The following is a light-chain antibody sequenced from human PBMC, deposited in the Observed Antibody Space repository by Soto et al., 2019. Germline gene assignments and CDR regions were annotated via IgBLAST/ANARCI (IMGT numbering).Light chain of an antibody. CDR3: QQYDSYSWT. CDR1: QSISSW. J-gene: IGKJ1*01. Sequence: DIQMTQSPSTLSASVGDRVTITCRASQSISSWLAWYQQKPGKAPKLLIYDASSLESGVPSRFSGSGSGTEFTLTTSSLQTDDFASYYCQQYDSYSWTFGQGTKVDIX. V-gene: IGKV1-5*01. CDR2: DAS.